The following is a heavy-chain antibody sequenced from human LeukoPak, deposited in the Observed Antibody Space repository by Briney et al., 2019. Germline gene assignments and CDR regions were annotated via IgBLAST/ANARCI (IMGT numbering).Heavy chain of an antibody. CDR3: ARGVQTTVTTSGLGYYYYYYYMDV. J-gene: IGHJ6*03. Sequence: ASVKVSCKASGYTFTGYYMHWVRQAPGQGLEWMGWISAYNGNTNYAQKLQGRVTMTTDTSTSTAYMELRSLRSDDTGVYYCARGVQTTVTTSGLGYYYYYYYMDVWGKGTTVTVSS. CDR1: GYTFTGYY. V-gene: IGHV1-18*04. D-gene: IGHD4-17*01. CDR2: ISAYNGNT.